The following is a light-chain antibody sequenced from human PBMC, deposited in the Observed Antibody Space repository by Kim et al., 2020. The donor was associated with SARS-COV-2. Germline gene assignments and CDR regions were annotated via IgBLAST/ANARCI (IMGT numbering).Light chain of an antibody. CDR2: DAS. V-gene: IGKV3-11*01. Sequence: ETVLTQSPATLSLSPGDRATLSCRASQGVSNYLAWYQQKPGQAPRLLISDASNRATGIPARFSGSGSGTDFTLTISSLEPEDFTFYYCHQRSSWPGTFGQGTKVDIK. CDR1: QGVSNY. J-gene: IGKJ1*01. CDR3: HQRSSWPGT.